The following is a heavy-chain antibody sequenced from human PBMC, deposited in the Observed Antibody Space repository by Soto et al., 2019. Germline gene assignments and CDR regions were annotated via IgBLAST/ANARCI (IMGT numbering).Heavy chain of an antibody. CDR1: GFTFSNYE. CDR3: AKEATNITNFDY. CDR2: ISSLGSTT. J-gene: IGHJ4*02. Sequence: PGGSLRLSCAASGFTFSNYEMNWVRQSPGKGLECRSYISSLGSTTFYADSVKGRFTISRDNAKNVLYLKMNSPRAENTAVYYCAKEATNITNFDYWGQGTLVTVSS. V-gene: IGHV3-48*03. D-gene: IGHD1-26*01.